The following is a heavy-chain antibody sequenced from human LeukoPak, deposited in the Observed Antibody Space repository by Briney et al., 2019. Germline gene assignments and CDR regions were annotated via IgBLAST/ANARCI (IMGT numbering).Heavy chain of an antibody. Sequence: GGSLRLSCAASGFTFSSYAMSWVRQAPGKGLEWVSAISGSGGSTYYADSVKGRFTISRDNSKNTLYLQMNSLRAEDTAVYYCARHPKSGYSGYESDYWGQGTLVTVS. CDR1: GFTFSSYA. V-gene: IGHV3-23*01. J-gene: IGHJ4*02. D-gene: IGHD5-12*01. CDR2: ISGSGGST. CDR3: ARHPKSGYSGYESDY.